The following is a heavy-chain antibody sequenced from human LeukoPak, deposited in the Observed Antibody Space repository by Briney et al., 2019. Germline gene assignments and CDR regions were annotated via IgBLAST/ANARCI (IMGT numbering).Heavy chain of an antibody. D-gene: IGHD2-2*01. CDR2: INPSGGST. CDR1: GYTFTSYY. V-gene: IGHV1-46*01. CDR3: ARDRNVVVPAATHFDY. Sequence: GASVKVSCKASGYTFTSYYMHWVRQAPGQGLEWMGIINPSGGSTSYAQKFQGRVTMTRDTSTSTVYMELSNLRSEDTAVYYCARDRNVVVPAATHFDYWGQGTLVIVSS. J-gene: IGHJ4*02.